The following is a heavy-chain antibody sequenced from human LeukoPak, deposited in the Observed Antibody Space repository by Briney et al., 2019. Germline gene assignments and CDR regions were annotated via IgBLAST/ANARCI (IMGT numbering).Heavy chain of an antibody. Sequence: ASVKVSCKASGYTFTSYGISWVRQAPGQGVEWMGWISAYNGNTNYAQKLQGRVTMTTDTSTSTAYMELRSLRSDDTAVYYCARGAYYYGSGSSPFDYWGQGTLVTVSS. CDR2: ISAYNGNT. V-gene: IGHV1-18*01. J-gene: IGHJ4*02. CDR3: ARGAYYYGSGSSPFDY. CDR1: GYTFTSYG. D-gene: IGHD3-10*01.